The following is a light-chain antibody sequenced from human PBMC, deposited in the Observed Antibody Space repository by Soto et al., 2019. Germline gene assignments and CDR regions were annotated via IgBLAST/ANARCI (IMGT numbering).Light chain of an antibody. CDR1: QSISTY. CDR2: ATS. V-gene: IGKV1-39*01. J-gene: IGKJ1*01. CDR3: QQSYSTPPGT. Sequence: DIQMTQSPSSLSASVGDRVTITCRASQSISTYLIWYQQKPGKAPKLLIYATSSLQSGVPSRFSGSGSGTDFTLTISSLQPEDFATYYCQQSYSTPPGTFGQRTKVEIK.